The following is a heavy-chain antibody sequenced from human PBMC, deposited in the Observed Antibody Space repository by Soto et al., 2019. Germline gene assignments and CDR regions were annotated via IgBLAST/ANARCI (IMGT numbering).Heavy chain of an antibody. Sequence: GASVKVSCKASGYTFTSYGISWLRQAPGQGLEWMGWISAYNGNTNYAQKLQGRVTMTTDTSTSTAYMELRSLRSDDTAVYYCARRIAVAGTVNWFDPWGQGTLVTVSS. CDR2: ISAYNGNT. V-gene: IGHV1-18*04. CDR1: GYTFTSYG. J-gene: IGHJ5*02. CDR3: ARRIAVAGTVNWFDP. D-gene: IGHD6-19*01.